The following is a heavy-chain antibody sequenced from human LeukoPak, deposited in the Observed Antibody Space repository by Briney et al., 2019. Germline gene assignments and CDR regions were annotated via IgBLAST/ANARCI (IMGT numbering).Heavy chain of an antibody. D-gene: IGHD1-20*01. CDR3: ARADNWKSAYYYYYMDV. CDR1: GFTFSDYY. V-gene: IGHV3-11*01. Sequence: GGSLRLSCAASGFTFSDYYMSWIRQAPGKGLEWVSYISSSGSTIYYADSVKGRFTISRDNAKNSLYQQMNSLRAEDTAVYYCARADNWKSAYYYYYMDVWSKGTTVTVSS. J-gene: IGHJ6*03. CDR2: ISSSGSTI.